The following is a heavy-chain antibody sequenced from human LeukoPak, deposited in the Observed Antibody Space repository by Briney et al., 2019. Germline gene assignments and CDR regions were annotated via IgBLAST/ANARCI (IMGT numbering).Heavy chain of an antibody. V-gene: IGHV1-8*01. CDR2: MNPNSGNT. CDR1: GYTFTSYD. CDR3: ARIESRAYDFWSGYYSWHLGAFDP. D-gene: IGHD3-3*01. Sequence: GASVKVSCKASGYTFTSYDINWVRQATGQGLEWMGWMNPNSGNTGYAQKFQGRVTMTRNTSISTAYMELRSLRFEDTALYYCARIESRAYDFWSGYYSWHLGAFDPWGQGTLVTVSS. J-gene: IGHJ5*02.